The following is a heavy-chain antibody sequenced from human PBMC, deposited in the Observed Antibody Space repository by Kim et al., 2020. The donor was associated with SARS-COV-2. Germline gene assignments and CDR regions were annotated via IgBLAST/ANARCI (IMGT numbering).Heavy chain of an antibody. CDR1: GGSISSYY. CDR2: IYYSGST. Sequence: SETLSLTCTVSGGSISSYYWSWIRQPPGKGLEWIGYIYYSGSTNYNPSLKSRVTISVDTSKNQFSLKLSSVTAADTAVYYCARAAAGRRYYYYGMDVWGQGTTVTVSS. D-gene: IGHD6-13*01. J-gene: IGHJ6*02. CDR3: ARAAAGRRYYYYGMDV. V-gene: IGHV4-59*13.